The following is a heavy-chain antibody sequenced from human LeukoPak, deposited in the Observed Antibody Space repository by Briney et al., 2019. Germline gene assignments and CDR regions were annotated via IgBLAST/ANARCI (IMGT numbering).Heavy chain of an antibody. Sequence: PSETLSLTCAVYGGSFSGYHWSWIRQPPGKGLEWIGEINHSGSTNYNPSLKSRVTISVDTSKNQFSLKLSSVTAADTAVYYCARGPVVNVLRYSFYYYMDVWGKGTTVTVSS. D-gene: IGHD3-9*01. CDR2: INHSGST. V-gene: IGHV4-34*01. CDR3: ARGPVVNVLRYSFYYYMDV. CDR1: GGSFSGYH. J-gene: IGHJ6*03.